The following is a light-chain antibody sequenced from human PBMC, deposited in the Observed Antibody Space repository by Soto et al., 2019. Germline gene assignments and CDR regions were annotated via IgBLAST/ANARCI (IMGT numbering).Light chain of an antibody. CDR2: HAS. CDR1: QSVNNN. CDR3: QQYNDWPLT. Sequence: EIVMTQSPATLSVSPGERATLSRRASQSVNNNLAWYQQKPGQVPRLLIYHASTGATGIPARFSGSGSGTELTLTISSVQSEDFAVYYCQQYNDWPLTFGGGTKVEIK. J-gene: IGKJ4*01. V-gene: IGKV3-15*01.